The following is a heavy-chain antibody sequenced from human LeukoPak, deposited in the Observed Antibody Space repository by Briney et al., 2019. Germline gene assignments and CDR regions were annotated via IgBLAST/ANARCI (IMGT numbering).Heavy chain of an antibody. Sequence: QSGRSLRLSCAASGFNFSTYGMHWVRQAPGKGLEWVAVISYDGINKYYADSVKGRFTISRDNSKNMLYLQMSSLRAEDTAVYYCAKDHVTSSSWFPDYWGQGTLVTVSS. CDR1: GFNFSTYG. J-gene: IGHJ4*02. D-gene: IGHD6-13*01. CDR2: ISYDGINK. V-gene: IGHV3-30*18. CDR3: AKDHVTSSSWFPDY.